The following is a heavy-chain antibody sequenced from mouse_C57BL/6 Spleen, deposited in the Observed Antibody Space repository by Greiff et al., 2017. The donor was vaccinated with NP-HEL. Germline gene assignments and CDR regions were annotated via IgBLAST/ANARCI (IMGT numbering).Heavy chain of an antibody. D-gene: IGHD3-3*01. Sequence: EVQRVESGPGLVKPSQSLSLTCSVTGYSITSGYYWNWIRQLPVNKLEWMGYISYDGSNNYNPSLKNRISITRDTSKNQFFLKLNSVTTEDTATYYCARGGTTRWYFDYWGQGTTLTVSS. CDR1: GYSITSGYY. CDR2: ISYDGSN. CDR3: ARGGTTRWYFDY. V-gene: IGHV3-6*01. J-gene: IGHJ2*01.